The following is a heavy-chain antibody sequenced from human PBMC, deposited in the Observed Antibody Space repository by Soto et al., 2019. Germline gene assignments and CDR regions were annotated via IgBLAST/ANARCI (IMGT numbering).Heavy chain of an antibody. D-gene: IGHD2-15*01. J-gene: IGHJ4*02. CDR2: VSIGGST. Sequence: DVQLLESGGGLVQPEGSLRLSCAASGFTFSSYAMGWVRQGPGMGLEWVAVVSIGGSTHYADSVRGRFTISRDNSKNTLSLQMNSLTAEDTAVYFCAKRRGAGGHFDYWGQGALVTVSS. CDR1: GFTFSSYA. CDR3: AKRRGAGGHFDY. V-gene: IGHV3-23*01.